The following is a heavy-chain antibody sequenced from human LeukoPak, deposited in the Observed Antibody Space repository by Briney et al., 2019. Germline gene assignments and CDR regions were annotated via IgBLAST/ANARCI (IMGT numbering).Heavy chain of an antibody. CDR1: GYTFTSYG. D-gene: IGHD6-19*01. J-gene: IGHJ4*02. V-gene: IGHV1-2*04. CDR2: INPNSGGT. Sequence: ASVKVSCKASGYTFTSYGISWVRQAPGQGLEWMGWINPNSGGTNYAQKFQGWVTMTRDTSISTAYMELSRLRSDDTAVYYCARSIAVAGTVDYWGQGTLVTVSS. CDR3: ARSIAVAGTVDY.